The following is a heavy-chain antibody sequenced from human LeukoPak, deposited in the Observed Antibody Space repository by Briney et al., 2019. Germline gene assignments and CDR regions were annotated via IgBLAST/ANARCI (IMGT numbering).Heavy chain of an antibody. V-gene: IGHV4-38-2*02. CDR3: ARDSVAGTSPYFDY. D-gene: IGHD6-19*01. CDR1: GYSISSGYY. J-gene: IGHJ4*02. Sequence: SETLSLTCAVSGYSISSGYYWGWIRQPPGKGLEWIGSIYHSGSTYYNPSLKSRVTISVDTSKNQFSLKLSSVTAADTAVYYCARDSVAGTSPYFDYWGQGTLVTVSS. CDR2: IYHSGST.